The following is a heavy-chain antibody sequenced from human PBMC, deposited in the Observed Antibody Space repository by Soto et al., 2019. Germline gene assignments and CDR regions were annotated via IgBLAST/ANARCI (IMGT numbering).Heavy chain of an antibody. CDR1: GGTFSSYA. J-gene: IGHJ4*02. CDR2: IIPIFGTA. D-gene: IGHD2-2*01. V-gene: IGHV1-69*06. Sequence: SGGTFSSYALSWVRQAPGQGLEWMGGIIPIFGTANYAQKFQGRVTITADKSTSTAYMELSSLRSEDTAVYYCARVSPLDCSSTSCFAGAGNFDYWGQGTLVTVSS. CDR3: ARVSPLDCSSTSCFAGAGNFDY.